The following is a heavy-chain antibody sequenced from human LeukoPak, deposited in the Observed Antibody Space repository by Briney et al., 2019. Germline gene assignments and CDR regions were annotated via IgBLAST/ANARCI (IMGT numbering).Heavy chain of an antibody. CDR2: RSYDGSNK. D-gene: IGHD3-10*01. Sequence: GQSLTLACAASGLSFSTFSMYWVRQAPGKVLGWDAVRSYDGSNKYYGDSVKGRFTISRDNSKNTLYLEMNSLRAEDTAVYYRARGPPRGADRAPFDYWGQGTLVTVSS. CDR1: GLSFSTFS. J-gene: IGHJ4*02. CDR3: ARGPPRGADRAPFDY. V-gene: IGHV3-30-3*01.